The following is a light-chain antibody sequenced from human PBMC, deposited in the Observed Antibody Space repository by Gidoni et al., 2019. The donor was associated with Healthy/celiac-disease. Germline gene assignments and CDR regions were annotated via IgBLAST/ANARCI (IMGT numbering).Light chain of an antibody. Sequence: SSELNQDPAVSVALGQTVRITCQGDSLRSYYASWYQQKPGQAPVLVIYGKNNLPSGIPDRFSGSSSGNTASLTITGAQAEDEADYYCNSRDSSGNHHVVFGGGTKLTVL. CDR3: NSRDSSGNHHVV. CDR1: SLRSYY. J-gene: IGLJ2*01. V-gene: IGLV3-19*01. CDR2: GKN.